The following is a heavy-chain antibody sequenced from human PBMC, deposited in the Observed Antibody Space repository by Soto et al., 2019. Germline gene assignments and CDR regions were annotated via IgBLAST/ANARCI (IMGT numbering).Heavy chain of an antibody. D-gene: IGHD3-9*01. Sequence: QVQLVQSGAEVKKPGSSVKVSCKASGGTFRNSAVVWVRQTPAQGLEWMGGIIPLFGRANYAQKFQGRVTITADESTTTAYMEVSSLRSEDTAVYFCETKVRYFDWVFDSWGQGTLVTVSS. CDR1: GGTFRNSA. J-gene: IGHJ4*02. V-gene: IGHV1-69*01. CDR3: ETKVRYFDWVFDS. CDR2: IIPLFGRA.